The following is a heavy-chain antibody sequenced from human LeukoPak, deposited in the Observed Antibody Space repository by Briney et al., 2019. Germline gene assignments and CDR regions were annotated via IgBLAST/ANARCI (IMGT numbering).Heavy chain of an antibody. V-gene: IGHV3-9*03. CDR2: ISWNSGSI. Sequence: GGSLRLSCAASGFTFDDYAMHWVRQAPGKGLEWVSGISWNSGSIGYADSVKGRFTISRDNAKNSLYLQMNSLRAEDMALYYCAKGLVRYSYGYLAPFDYWGQGTLVTVSS. CDR3: AKGLVRYSYGYLAPFDY. J-gene: IGHJ4*02. CDR1: GFTFDDYA. D-gene: IGHD5-18*01.